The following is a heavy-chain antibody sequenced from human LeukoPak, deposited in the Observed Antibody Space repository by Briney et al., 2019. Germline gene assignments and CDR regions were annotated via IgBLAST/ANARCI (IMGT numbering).Heavy chain of an antibody. J-gene: IGHJ4*02. CDR1: GGSFSSYY. Sequence: SETLSLTCTVSGGSFSSYYRSWIRQAPGKGLEWMGYIYYSGSTNYNPSLKSRVTISVDTSKNQFSLKLSSVTAADTAVYYCGRFSNRGRPFGYWGQGTLVTVSS. D-gene: IGHD4-11*01. V-gene: IGHV4-59*01. CDR3: GRFSNRGRPFGY. CDR2: IYYSGST.